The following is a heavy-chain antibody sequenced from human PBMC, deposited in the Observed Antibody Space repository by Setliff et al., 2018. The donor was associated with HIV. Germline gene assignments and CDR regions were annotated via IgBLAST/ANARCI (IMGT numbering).Heavy chain of an antibody. D-gene: IGHD3-22*01. CDR2: INPSGGST. CDR3: ARDRPNYGDSSMNDAFDI. J-gene: IGHJ3*02. CDR1: GYTFTSYC. V-gene: IGHV1-46*01. Sequence: ASVKVSCKASGYTFTSYCMHWVRQAPGQGLEWMGIINPSGGSTSYAQKFQGRVTMTRDTSTSTVYMELSSLRSEDTAVYYCARDRPNYGDSSMNDAFDIWGQGTMVTVSS.